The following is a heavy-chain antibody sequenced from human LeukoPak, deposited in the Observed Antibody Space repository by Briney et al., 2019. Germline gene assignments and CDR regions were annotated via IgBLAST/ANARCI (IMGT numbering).Heavy chain of an antibody. D-gene: IGHD3-10*01. V-gene: IGHV4-39*01. CDR3: ARLFGQYYFDY. CDR2: IYYSGST. CDR1: GGSISSSSYY. Sequence: PSETLSLTCTVSGGSISSSSYYWGWIRQPPGKGLEWIGSIYYSGSTYYNPSLKSRVTISVDTSKNQFSLKLRSVTAADTAVYYCARLFGQYYFDYWGQGTLVTVSS. J-gene: IGHJ4*02.